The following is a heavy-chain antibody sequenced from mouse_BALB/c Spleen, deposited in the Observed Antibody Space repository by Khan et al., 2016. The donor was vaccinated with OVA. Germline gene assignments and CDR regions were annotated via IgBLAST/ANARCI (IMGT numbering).Heavy chain of an antibody. CDR1: GFTFSTYG. Sequence: EVELVESGGDLVKPGGSLKLSCAASGFTFSTYGTSWVRQTPHRGLEWVATISSGGTYTFYPDTVKGRFTISRDNANNHLFLQMSSLKSADTAMYYCARLAYYYNSEGFAYWGQGTLVTVSA. V-gene: IGHV5-6*01. J-gene: IGHJ3*01. CDR3: ARLAYYYNSEGFAY. D-gene: IGHD1-1*01. CDR2: ISSGGTYT.